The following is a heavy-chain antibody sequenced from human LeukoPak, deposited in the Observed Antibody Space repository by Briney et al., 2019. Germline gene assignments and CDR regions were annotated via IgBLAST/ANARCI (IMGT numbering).Heavy chain of an antibody. CDR3: ARDPSLWEQWPYFDY. Sequence: LXLTXTVSGGSISSGSYYWGWIRQPAGKGLEWIGRIYTSGSTNYNPSLKSRVTISVDTSKNQFSLKLSSVTAADTAVYYCARDPSLWEQWPYFDYWGQGTLVTVSS. CDR2: IYTSGST. V-gene: IGHV4-61*02. CDR1: GGSISSGSYY. J-gene: IGHJ4*02. D-gene: IGHD6-19*01.